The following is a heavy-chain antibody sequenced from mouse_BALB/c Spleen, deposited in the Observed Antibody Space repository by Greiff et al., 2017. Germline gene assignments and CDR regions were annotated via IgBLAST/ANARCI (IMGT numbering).Heavy chain of an antibody. CDR3: ARDYYGRYFDV. CDR1: GFSLTSYG. V-gene: IGHV2-9*02. D-gene: IGHD1-2*01. Sequence: QVQLKESGPGLVAPSQSLSITCTVSGFSLTSYGVHWVRQPPGKGLEWLGVIWAGGSTNYNSALMSRLSISKDNSKSQVFLKMNSLQTDDTAMYYCARDYYGRYFDVWGAGTTVTVSS. CDR2: IWAGGST. J-gene: IGHJ1*01.